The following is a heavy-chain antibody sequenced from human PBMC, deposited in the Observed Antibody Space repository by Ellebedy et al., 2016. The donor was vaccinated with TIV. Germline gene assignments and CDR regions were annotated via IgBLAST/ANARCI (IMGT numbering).Heavy chain of an antibody. D-gene: IGHD3-9*01. V-gene: IGHV1-2*02. CDR3: ARLHSYYDVLTGYLIDY. J-gene: IGHJ4*02. CDR2: INPNSGGT. CDR1: GYTFTAYY. Sequence: AASVKVSCKASGYTFTAYYMHWVRQAPGQGLEWMGWINPNSGGTNYAQKFQGRVTMTRDTSISTAYMELSRLRSDDTAVYYCARLHSYYDVLTGYLIDYWGQGTLVSVSS.